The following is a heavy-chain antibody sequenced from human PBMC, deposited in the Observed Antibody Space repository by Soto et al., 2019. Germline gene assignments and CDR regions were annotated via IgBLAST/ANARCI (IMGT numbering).Heavy chain of an antibody. D-gene: IGHD5-12*01. CDR2: IYYSGST. CDR3: ARAYSGYDGWFDT. J-gene: IGHJ5*02. CDR1: GGSISSGDYY. V-gene: IGHV4-30-4*01. Sequence: SETLSLTCTVSGGSISSGDYYWSWIRQPPGKGLEWIGYIYYSGSTYYNPSLKSRVTISVDTSKNQFSLKLSSVTAADTAVYYCARAYSGYDGWFDTWGQGTLVTVS.